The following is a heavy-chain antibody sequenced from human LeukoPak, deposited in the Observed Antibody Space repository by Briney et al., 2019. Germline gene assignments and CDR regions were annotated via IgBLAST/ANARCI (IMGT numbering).Heavy chain of an antibody. CDR1: GFTFSSYA. CDR2: ISGSGGST. D-gene: IGHD3-10*01. V-gene: IGHV3-23*01. Sequence: GGSLRLSCAASGFTFSSYAMSWVRQAPGKGLEWVSAISGSGGSTYYADSVKGRFTISRDNAKNSLYLQMNSLRAEDTAVYYCARPSLWFRGAFDYWGQGTLVTVSS. J-gene: IGHJ4*02. CDR3: ARPSLWFRGAFDY.